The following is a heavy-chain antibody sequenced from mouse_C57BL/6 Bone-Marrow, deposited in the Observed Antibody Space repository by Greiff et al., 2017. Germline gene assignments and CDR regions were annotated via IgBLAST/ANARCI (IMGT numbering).Heavy chain of an antibody. J-gene: IGHJ4*01. CDR3: TAYYSNSVYYAMDY. CDR2: IRLKSDNYAT. D-gene: IGHD2-5*01. CDR1: GFTFSNYW. V-gene: IGHV6-3*01. Sequence: DVMLVESGGGLVQPGGSMKLSCVASGFTFSNYWMNWVRQSPEKGLEWVAQIRLKSDNYATHYAESVKGRFTISRDDSKSSVYLQMNNLRAEDTGIYYCTAYYSNSVYYAMDYWGQGTSVTVSS.